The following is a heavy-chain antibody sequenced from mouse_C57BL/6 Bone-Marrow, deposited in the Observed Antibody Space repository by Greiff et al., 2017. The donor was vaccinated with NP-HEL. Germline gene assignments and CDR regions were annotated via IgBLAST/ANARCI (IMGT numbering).Heavy chain of an antibody. J-gene: IGHJ3*01. V-gene: IGHV5-4*01. CDR2: LSDGGSYT. Sequence: EVQLVESGGGLVKPGGSLKLSCAASGFTFSSYAMSWVRQTPEKRLEWVATLSDGGSYTYYPDNVKGRFTISRDNAKNNLYLQMSHLKSEDTAMYYCASNGAWFAYWGQGTLVTVSA. CDR1: GFTFSSYA. CDR3: ASNGAWFAY.